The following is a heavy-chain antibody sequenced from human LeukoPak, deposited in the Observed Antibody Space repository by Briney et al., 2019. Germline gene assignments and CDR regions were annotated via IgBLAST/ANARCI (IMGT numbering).Heavy chain of an antibody. J-gene: IGHJ3*02. CDR2: INPSGGST. CDR3: ARIRDGYNDAYDI. V-gene: IGHV1-46*01. CDR1: GYTFTSYY. D-gene: IGHD5-24*01. Sequence: ASVKVSCKASGYTFTSYYMHWVRQAPGQGLEWMGIINPSGGSTSYAQNFQGRVTMTRDTSTSTVYTELSSLRSEDTAIYYCARIRDGYNDAYDIWGQGTVVTVPS.